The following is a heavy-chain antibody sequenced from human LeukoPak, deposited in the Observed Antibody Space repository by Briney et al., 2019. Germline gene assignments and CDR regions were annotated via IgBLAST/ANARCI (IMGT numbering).Heavy chain of an antibody. V-gene: IGHV3-21*01. CDR2: ISSSSSYI. J-gene: IGHJ4*02. CDR1: GYTFSSYS. CDR3: ARCSSSDLLDY. D-gene: IGHD6-6*01. Sequence: PGGSLRLSCAASGYTFSSYSMNWVRKAPGKGLEWVSSISSSSSYIYYADSVKGRFTISRDNAKNSLYLQMNSLRAEDTAVYYCARCSSSDLLDYWGQGTLVTVSS.